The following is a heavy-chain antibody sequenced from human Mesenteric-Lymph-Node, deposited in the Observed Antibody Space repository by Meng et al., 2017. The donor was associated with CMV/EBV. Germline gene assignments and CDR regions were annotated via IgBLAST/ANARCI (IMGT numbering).Heavy chain of an antibody. D-gene: IGHD2-2*02. CDR3: ARDGGDERGLRYGYFDS. J-gene: IGHJ4*02. V-gene: IGHV3-30*04. CDR1: GFTFSSYA. Sequence: GESLKISCAASGFTFSSYAMHWVRQAPGKGLEWVAIISYDGIDKYYADSVKGRFTISRDNSKNTLHLQMNSLRGDDTAVYNCARDGGDERGLRYGYFDSWGQGTLVTVSS. CDR2: ISYDGIDK.